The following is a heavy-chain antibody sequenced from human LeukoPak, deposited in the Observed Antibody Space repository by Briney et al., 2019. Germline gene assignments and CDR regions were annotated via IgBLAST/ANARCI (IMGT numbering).Heavy chain of an antibody. V-gene: IGHV3-33*01. CDR3: ARKVAFDI. Sequence: GGSLRLSCAASGFTFSSYGMHWVRQAPGKGLEWVAVVWYDGSNKYYADSVKGRFTISRDNSKNTLYLQMNSLRAEDTALYYCARKVAFDIWGQGTMVTVSS. CDR2: VWYDGSNK. J-gene: IGHJ3*02. CDR1: GFTFSSYG.